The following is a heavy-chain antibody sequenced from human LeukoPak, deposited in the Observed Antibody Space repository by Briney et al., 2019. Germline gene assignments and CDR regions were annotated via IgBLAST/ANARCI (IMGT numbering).Heavy chain of an antibody. V-gene: IGHV4-59*01. D-gene: IGHD5-24*01. J-gene: IGHJ6*03. CDR3: ARWLQLDRYYYMDV. CDR1: GGSIISYY. Sequence: SETLSLTCTVSGGSIISYYWSWIRQPPGKGLEWIGYIYYSGSTNYNPSLKSRVTISVDTSKNQFSPKLRSATAAAPAVLYCARWLQLDRYYYMDVWGKGTTVT. CDR2: IYYSGST.